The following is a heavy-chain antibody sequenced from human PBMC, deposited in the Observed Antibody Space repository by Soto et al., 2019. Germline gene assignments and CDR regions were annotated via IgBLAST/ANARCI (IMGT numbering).Heavy chain of an antibody. J-gene: IGHJ3*02. D-gene: IGHD3-9*01. CDR1: AFTFSSYS. CDR2: ISSSSSYI. V-gene: IGHV3-21*01. Sequence: GGSLRLSCAASAFTFSSYSMNRVRQAPGKGLEWVSSISSSSSYIYYEDSVEGRFTISRDHAKNARDLQTPSQGAEETALYCCARDAPPSYYDILTGYLRDALDIWGQGTIVTVSS. CDR3: ARDAPPSYYDILTGYLRDALDI.